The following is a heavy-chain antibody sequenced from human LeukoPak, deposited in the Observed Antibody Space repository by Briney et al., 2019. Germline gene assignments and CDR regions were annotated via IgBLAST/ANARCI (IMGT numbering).Heavy chain of an antibody. J-gene: IGHJ4*02. CDR3: ARRPPYYDILTGYYMPYYFDY. D-gene: IGHD3-9*01. Sequence: PSETLSLTCTVSGGSISSYYWSWIRQPAGKGLEWIGRIYTSGSTNYNPSLKSRVTISVDTSKNQFSLKLSSVTAADTAVYYCARRPPYYDILTGYYMPYYFDYWGQGTLVTVSS. CDR1: GGSISSYY. V-gene: IGHV4-4*07. CDR2: IYTSGST.